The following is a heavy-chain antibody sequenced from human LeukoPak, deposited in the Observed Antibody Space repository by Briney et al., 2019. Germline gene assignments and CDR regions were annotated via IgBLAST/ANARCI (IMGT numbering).Heavy chain of an antibody. J-gene: IGHJ4*02. CDR1: GYSFTTYW. D-gene: IGHD4-17*01. CDR3: ARQAGDYESLVDY. Sequence: GESLKISCKGSGYSFTTYWIGWVRQMPGKGLEWMGIIYPRDSDTTYSPSFRGHVTLSADKSINTAYLQWSSLKASDTAMYFCARQAGDYESLVDYWGQGTLVTVSS. CDR2: IYPRDSDT. V-gene: IGHV5-51*01.